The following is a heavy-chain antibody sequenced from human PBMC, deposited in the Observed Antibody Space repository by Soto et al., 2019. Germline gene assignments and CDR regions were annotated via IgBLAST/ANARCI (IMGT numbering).Heavy chain of an antibody. CDR3: ARDLAVGEAYFFDY. CDR2: IHTGNGNT. J-gene: IGHJ4*02. D-gene: IGHD1-26*01. CDR1: GYTFTSYT. V-gene: IGHV1-3*04. Sequence: ASVKVSCKASGYTFTSYTIHWVRQAPGQRLEWMGWIHTGNGNTKYSQRFRGRLTFTTDSSATTGYMDLSSLTSEDTAVYYCARDLAVGEAYFFDYWGQGTLVTVSS.